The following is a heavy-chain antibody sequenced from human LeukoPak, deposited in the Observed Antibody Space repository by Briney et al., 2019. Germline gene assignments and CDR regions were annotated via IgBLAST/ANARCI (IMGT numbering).Heavy chain of an antibody. V-gene: IGHV4-39*01. J-gene: IGHJ4*02. CDR3: ARADSSGYYYGKGPYYFDY. CDR2: IYYSGST. D-gene: IGHD3-22*01. Sequence: SETLSLTCTVSGGPISSSSYYWGWIRQPPGKGLEWIGSIYYSGSTYYNPSLKSRVTISVDTSKNQFSLKLSSVTAADTAVYYCARADSSGYYYGKGPYYFDYWGQGTLVTVSS. CDR1: GGPISSSSYY.